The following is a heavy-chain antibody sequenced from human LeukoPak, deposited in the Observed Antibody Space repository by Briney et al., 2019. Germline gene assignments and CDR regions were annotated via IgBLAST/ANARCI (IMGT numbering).Heavy chain of an antibody. J-gene: IGHJ4*02. CDR1: GFPFNDYV. Sequence: PGGSLRLSCTVSGFPFNDYVIHWVRQAPGKGLEWVAVTSADERIKIYNDSVRGRFTISRDNSKNTQYLQMNSPRVEDTAVYYCARDPVLGAPDYLDYWGRGTLVSVSS. CDR2: TSADERIK. D-gene: IGHD1-26*01. CDR3: ARDPVLGAPDYLDY. V-gene: IGHV3-30*03.